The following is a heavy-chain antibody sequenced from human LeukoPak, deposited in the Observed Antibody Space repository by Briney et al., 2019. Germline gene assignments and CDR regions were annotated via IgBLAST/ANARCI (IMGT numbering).Heavy chain of an antibody. CDR3: ARAGTVTTFFDY. D-gene: IGHD4-17*01. Sequence: GASVKVSCKASGYTFTSYSMHWVRQAPGQRLEWMGWINAGNGNTKYSQKFQGRVTITRDTSASTAYMELSSLRSEDTAVYYCARAGTVTTFFDYWGQGTLVTVSS. CDR2: INAGNGNT. CDR1: GYTFTSYS. J-gene: IGHJ4*02. V-gene: IGHV1-3*01.